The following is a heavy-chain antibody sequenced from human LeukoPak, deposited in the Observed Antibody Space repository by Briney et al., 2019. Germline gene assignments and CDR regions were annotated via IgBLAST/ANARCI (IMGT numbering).Heavy chain of an antibody. CDR1: GGTFSSYA. CDR2: IIPIFGTA. CDR3: ARDPNYYDSSGYDWFDP. D-gene: IGHD3-22*01. Sequence: ASVKVSCKASGGTFSSYAISWVRQAPGQGLEWMGGIIPIFGTASYAQKFQGRVTITADESTSTAYMELSSLRSEDTAVYYCARDPNYYDSSGYDWFDPWGQGTLVTVSS. J-gene: IGHJ5*02. V-gene: IGHV1-69*13.